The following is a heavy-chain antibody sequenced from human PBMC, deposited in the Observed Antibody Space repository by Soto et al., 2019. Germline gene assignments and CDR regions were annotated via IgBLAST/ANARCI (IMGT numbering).Heavy chain of an antibody. CDR1: GGPVSSHY. Sequence: TQSLSCPVSGGPVSSHYRSWIRPPAGKGLEWIGRIYTSGSTNYNPSLKSRVTMSVDTSKNQFSLKLSSVTAADTAVYYCASAEVGATHDGDDWVQGTLVIVS. CDR3: ASAEVGATHDGDD. J-gene: IGHJ4*02. CDR2: IYTSGST. V-gene: IGHV4-4*07. D-gene: IGHD1-26*01.